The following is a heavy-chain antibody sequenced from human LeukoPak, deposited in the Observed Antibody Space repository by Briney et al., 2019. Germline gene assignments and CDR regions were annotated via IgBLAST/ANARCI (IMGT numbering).Heavy chain of an antibody. V-gene: IGHV1-69*06. D-gene: IGHD2-15*01. CDR2: IIPIFGTA. CDR1: VGTFTSYA. Sequence: SVKVSCKGSVGTFTSYAISWVRQGPGQGLEWMGGIIPIFGTANYAQKFQGRVTITADKSTSTAYMELSSLRSEDTAVYYCARDPGYCSGGSCYPRWFDPWGQGTLVTVSS. J-gene: IGHJ5*02. CDR3: ARDPGYCSGGSCYPRWFDP.